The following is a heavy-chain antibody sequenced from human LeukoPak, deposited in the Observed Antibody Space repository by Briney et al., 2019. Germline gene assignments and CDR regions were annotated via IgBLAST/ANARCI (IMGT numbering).Heavy chain of an antibody. Sequence: GGSLRLSCAASGFTFSSYEMNWVRQAPGKGLEWVSYISSSGSTIYYANSVKGRFTISRDNAKNSLYLQMNSLRAEDTAVYYCARSIQLWLVDYWGQGTQVTVSS. J-gene: IGHJ4*02. V-gene: IGHV3-48*03. CDR2: ISSSGSTI. D-gene: IGHD5-18*01. CDR1: GFTFSSYE. CDR3: ARSIQLWLVDY.